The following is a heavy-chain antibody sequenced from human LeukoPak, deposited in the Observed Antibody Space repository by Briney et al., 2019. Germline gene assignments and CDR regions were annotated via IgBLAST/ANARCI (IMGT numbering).Heavy chain of an antibody. CDR3: ARGGSQLLSPFDY. CDR2: ISSNGGST. V-gene: IGHV3-64*01. J-gene: IGHJ4*02. D-gene: IGHD2-2*01. Sequence: GGSLRLSCAASGFTFSSYSMNWVRQAPGKGLEYVSAISSNGGSTYYTNSVKGRFTISRDNPTNTLYLQMGSLRAEDMAVYYCARGGSQLLSPFDYWGQGTLVTVSS. CDR1: GFTFSSYS.